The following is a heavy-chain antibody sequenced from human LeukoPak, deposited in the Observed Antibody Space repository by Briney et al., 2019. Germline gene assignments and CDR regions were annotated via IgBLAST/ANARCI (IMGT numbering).Heavy chain of an antibody. V-gene: IGHV4-38-2*02. D-gene: IGHD1-26*01. CDR1: GYSISSGYY. CDR3: ARDTPTTPFDP. Sequence: PSETLSLTCSVSGYSISSGYYWGWIRQPPGKGLEWIGSLYHSGSTYYNPSLKSRVTISVDTYKNQFSLKLSSVTAADTAVYYCARDTPTTPFDPWGQGTLVTVSS. J-gene: IGHJ5*02. CDR2: LYHSGST.